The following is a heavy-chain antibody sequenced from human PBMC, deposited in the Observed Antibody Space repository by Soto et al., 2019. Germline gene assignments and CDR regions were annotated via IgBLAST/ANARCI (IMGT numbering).Heavy chain of an antibody. J-gene: IGHJ6*03. V-gene: IGHV4-34*01. CDR1: GGSFSGYY. D-gene: IGHD3-10*01. CDR3: ARGRRLTEGSGYYYYMDV. CDR2: INHSGST. Sequence: SETLSLTCAVYGGSFSGYYWSWIRQPPGKGLEWIGEINHSGSTNYNPSLKSRVTISVDTSKNQFSLKLSSVTAADTAVYYCARGRRLTEGSGYYYYMDVWGKGTTVTVSS.